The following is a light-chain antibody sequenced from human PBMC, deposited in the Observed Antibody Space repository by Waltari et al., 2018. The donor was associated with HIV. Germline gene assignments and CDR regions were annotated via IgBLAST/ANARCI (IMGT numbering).Light chain of an antibody. V-gene: IGKV3-15*01. CDR2: DAS. Sequence: EIVMTQSPATLSVSPGERATVSCRASQSVGTKLAWYQYNIGKAPRLLIYDASTKTTQNPSRFSGTGSGTEFTLIISSLQSEDFEEYYCQQYKTWPYTFGQGTRLEIK. CDR1: QSVGTK. J-gene: IGKJ2*01. CDR3: QQYKTWPYT.